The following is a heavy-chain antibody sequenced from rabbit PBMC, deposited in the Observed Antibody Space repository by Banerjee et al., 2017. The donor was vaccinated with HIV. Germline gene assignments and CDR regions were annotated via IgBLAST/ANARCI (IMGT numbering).Heavy chain of an antibody. CDR3: ARSPTMHYYFNL. CDR1: GFSFSSSYW. CDR2: IYAGNSGST. J-gene: IGHJ4*01. D-gene: IGHD3-3*01. V-gene: IGHV1S45*01. Sequence: QEQLVESGGGLVQPEGSLTLTCTASGFSFSSSYWVCWVRQAPGKGLEWIACIYAGNSGSTYYASWAKGRFTISKTSSTTVTLQLNSLTAADTATYFCARSPTMHYYFNLWGPGTLVTVS.